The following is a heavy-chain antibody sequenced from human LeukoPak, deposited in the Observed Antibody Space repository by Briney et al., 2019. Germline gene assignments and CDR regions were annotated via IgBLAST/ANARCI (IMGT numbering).Heavy chain of an antibody. Sequence: PSQTLSLTCTVSGGSISSGDYYWSWIRQPPGKGLEWIGYVYYSGSTYYNPSLKSRVTISVDTSKNQFSLKLSSVTAADTAVYYCARGWYYYGSGSYRWFDPWGQGTLVTVSS. CDR2: VYYSGST. J-gene: IGHJ5*02. D-gene: IGHD3-10*01. CDR1: GGSISSGDYY. CDR3: ARGWYYYGSGSYRWFDP. V-gene: IGHV4-30-4*08.